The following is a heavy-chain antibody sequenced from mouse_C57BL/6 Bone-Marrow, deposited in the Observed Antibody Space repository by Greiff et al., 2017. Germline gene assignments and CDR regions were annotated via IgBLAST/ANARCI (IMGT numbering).Heavy chain of an antibody. J-gene: IGHJ4*01. CDR3: ARFYYEDYYAMDY. V-gene: IGHV1-18*01. Sequence: VQLQQSGPELVKPGASVKIPCKASGYTFTDYNMDWVKQSHGKSLEWIGDINPNNGGTIYNQKFKGKATLTVDKSSSTAYMELRSLTFEDTAVYYCARFYYEDYYAMDYWGQGTSVTVSS. CDR1: GYTFTDYN. CDR2: INPNNGGT. D-gene: IGHD1-1*01.